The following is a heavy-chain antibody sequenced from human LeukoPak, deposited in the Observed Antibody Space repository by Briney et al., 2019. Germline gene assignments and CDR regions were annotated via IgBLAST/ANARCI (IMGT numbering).Heavy chain of an antibody. CDR1: GFTFSSYE. V-gene: IGHV3-23*01. CDR2: ISGSGGST. CDR3: AKQVSSFYYYYYGMDV. J-gene: IGHJ6*02. D-gene: IGHD5/OR15-5a*01. Sequence: GGSLRLSCAASGFTFSSYEMNWVRQAPGKGLEWVSAISGSGGSTYYADSVKGRFTISRDNSKNTLYLQMNSLRAEDTAVYYCAKQVSSFYYYYYGMDVWGQGATVTVSS.